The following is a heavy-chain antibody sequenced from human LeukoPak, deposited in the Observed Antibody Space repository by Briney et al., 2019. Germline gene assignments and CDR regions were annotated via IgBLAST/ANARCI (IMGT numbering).Heavy chain of an antibody. CDR2: IWYDGSNK. V-gene: IGHV3-33*01. D-gene: IGHD6-19*01. CDR1: GFTFSSYG. CDR3: ARLPHSSGWWGYFDY. J-gene: IGHJ4*02. Sequence: GGSLRLSCAASGFTFSSYGMHWVRQARGKGLEWVGVIWYDGSNKYYADSVKGRFTNSRDNSNNTLYLQMNSLRAEDTAVYYCARLPHSSGWWGYFDYWGQGPLVTVSS.